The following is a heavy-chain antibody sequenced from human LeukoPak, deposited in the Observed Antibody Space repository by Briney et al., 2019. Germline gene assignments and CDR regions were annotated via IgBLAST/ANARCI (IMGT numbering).Heavy chain of an antibody. CDR1: GYTFTGYY. Sequence: GASVKVSCKASGYTFTGYYMHWVRQAPGQGLEWMGWINPNSGGTNYAQKFQGRVTMTRDTSISTAYMELSRLRSDDTAVYYCARDSLYCSGGSCYSGYYDAFDIWGQGTMVTVSS. CDR3: ARDSLYCSGGSCYSGYYDAFDI. J-gene: IGHJ3*02. D-gene: IGHD2-15*01. CDR2: INPNSGGT. V-gene: IGHV1-2*02.